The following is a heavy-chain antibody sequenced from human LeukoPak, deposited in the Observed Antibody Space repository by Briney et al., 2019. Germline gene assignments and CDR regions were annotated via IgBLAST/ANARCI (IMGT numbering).Heavy chain of an antibody. CDR3: ARTQERDKIVDY. J-gene: IGHJ4*02. D-gene: IGHD1-26*01. CDR2: IYTSGST. Sequence: SETLSLTCTVSGGSISSYYWSWIRQPAGKGLEWIGRIYTSGSTNCNPSLKSRAPMSVDTSKNQFSLKLSSVTAADTAVYYCARTQERDKIVDYWGQGTLVTVSS. CDR1: GGSISSYY. V-gene: IGHV4-4*07.